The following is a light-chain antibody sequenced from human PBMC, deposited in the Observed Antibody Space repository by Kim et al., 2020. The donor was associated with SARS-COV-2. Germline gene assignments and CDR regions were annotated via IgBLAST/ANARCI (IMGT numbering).Light chain of an antibody. Sequence: SYELTQPPSVSVSPGQTASITCSGDKLGDKYSCWYQQKPGQSPVLVIYQDSKRPSGIPERFSGSNSGNTATLTISGTQAMVEADSYCHALASSTPVFVGG. J-gene: IGLJ2*01. V-gene: IGLV3-1*01. CDR2: QDS. CDR1: KLGDKY. CDR3: HALASSTPV.